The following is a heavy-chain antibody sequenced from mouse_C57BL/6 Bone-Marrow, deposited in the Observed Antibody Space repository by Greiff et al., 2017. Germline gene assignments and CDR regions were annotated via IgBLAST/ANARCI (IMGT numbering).Heavy chain of an antibody. CDR2: IDPNSGGT. V-gene: IGHV1-72*01. D-gene: IGHD1-1*01. CDR3: ARYYGSSSIWYFDV. CDR1: GYTFTSYW. Sequence: QVQLQQPGAELVKPGASVKLSCKASGYTFTSYWMHWVKQRPGRGLEWIGRIDPNSGGTKYNEKFKSKATLTVDKSSSTAYMQLSSLTSEDSAVDYCARYYGSSSIWYFDVWGTGTTVTASS. J-gene: IGHJ1*03.